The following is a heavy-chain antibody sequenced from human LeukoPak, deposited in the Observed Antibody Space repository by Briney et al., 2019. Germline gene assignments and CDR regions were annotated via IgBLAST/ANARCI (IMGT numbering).Heavy chain of an antibody. D-gene: IGHD5-18*01. Sequence: SETLSLTCAVYGGSFSGYYWSWIRQPPGKGLEWIGEINHSGSTNYNPPLKSRVTISVDTSKNQFSLKLSSVTAADTAVYYCASISEDTAMVTDYWGQGTLVTVSS. J-gene: IGHJ4*02. CDR3: ASISEDTAMVTDY. CDR2: INHSGST. V-gene: IGHV4-34*01. CDR1: GGSFSGYY.